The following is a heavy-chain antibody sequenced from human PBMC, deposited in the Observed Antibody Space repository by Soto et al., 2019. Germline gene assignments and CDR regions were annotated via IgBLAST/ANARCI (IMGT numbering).Heavy chain of an antibody. CDR2: INPSGGST. D-gene: IGHD2-15*01. CDR3: ARVSDGYCSGGSCYPTRLYYYYGMDV. J-gene: IGHJ6*02. CDR1: GYTFTSYY. Sequence: ASVKVSCKASGYTFTSYYMHWVRQAPGQGLEWMGIINPSGGSTSYAQKFQGRVTITRDTSTSTVYMELSSLRSEDTAVYYCARVSDGYCSGGSCYPTRLYYYYGMDVWGQGTTVTVSS. V-gene: IGHV1-46*01.